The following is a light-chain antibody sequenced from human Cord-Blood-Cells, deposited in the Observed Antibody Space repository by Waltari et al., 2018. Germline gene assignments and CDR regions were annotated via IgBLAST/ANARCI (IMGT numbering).Light chain of an antibody. J-gene: IGKJ2*03. Sequence: IQMHQSPSTLSASVGDRVTITCRASQSISSWLAWYQQKPGKAPKLLIYKASSLESGVPSRFSGSGSGTEFTLTISSLQPDDFATYYCQQYNSYPYSFGQGTKLEIK. V-gene: IGKV1-5*03. CDR3: QQYNSYPYS. CDR2: KAS. CDR1: QSISSW.